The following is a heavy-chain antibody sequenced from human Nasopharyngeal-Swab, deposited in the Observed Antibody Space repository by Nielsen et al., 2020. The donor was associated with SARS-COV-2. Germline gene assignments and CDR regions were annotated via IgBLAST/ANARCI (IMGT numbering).Heavy chain of an antibody. V-gene: IGHV2-5*02. J-gene: IGHJ6*02. CDR3: ARVDVSGFYYYGLDV. CDR2: IYWDDDK. Sequence: IPPSPGPALEWLAVIYWDDDKWYSPSLEGRLTITKDTTKNQVVLRMTNVDPVDTGTYYCARVDVSGFYYYGLDVWGQGTTVTVSS. D-gene: IGHD5-12*01.